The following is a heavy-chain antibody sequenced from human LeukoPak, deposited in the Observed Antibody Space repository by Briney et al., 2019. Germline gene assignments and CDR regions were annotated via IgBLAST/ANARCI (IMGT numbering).Heavy chain of an antibody. D-gene: IGHD5-12*01. J-gene: IGHJ4*02. Sequence: WVANMKPDGSEIYYVDSVKGRFIISRGNAKNSLYLQMNSLRVEDTAVYYCARDSDVATYDYWGQGTLVTVSS. V-gene: IGHV3-7*01. CDR2: MKPDGSEI. CDR3: ARDSDVATYDY.